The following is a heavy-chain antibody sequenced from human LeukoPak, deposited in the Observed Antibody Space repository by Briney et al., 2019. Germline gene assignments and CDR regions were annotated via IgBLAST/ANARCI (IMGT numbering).Heavy chain of an antibody. CDR2: ISDSGVS. D-gene: IGHD3-22*01. J-gene: IGHJ4*02. CDR3: ARQIRLDYYDSSGYYFDS. CDR1: GGSFNGYY. V-gene: IGHV4-59*08. Sequence: SETLSLTCTVSGGSFNGYYWSWIRQSPGKGLESIGFISDSGVSNTSPSLKSRVTISLDMSKKQFSLKLRSVTAADTALYYCARQIRLDYYDSSGYYFDSWGQGTLVTVPS.